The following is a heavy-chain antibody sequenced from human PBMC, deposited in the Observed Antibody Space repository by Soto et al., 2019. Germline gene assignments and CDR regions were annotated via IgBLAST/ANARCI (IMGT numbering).Heavy chain of an antibody. CDR2: IIPIFGTA. CDR1: GGTFSSYA. J-gene: IGHJ6*02. D-gene: IGHD2-15*01. V-gene: IGHV1-69*01. Sequence: QVQLVQSGAEVKKPGSSVKVSCKASGGTFSSYAISWVRQAPGQGLEWMGGIIPIFGTANYAQKFQGRVTITADESPSTGYMELSSLRSEDTAVYYCARGCSGGSCYSYYYGMDVWGQGTTVTVSS. CDR3: ARGCSGGSCYSYYYGMDV.